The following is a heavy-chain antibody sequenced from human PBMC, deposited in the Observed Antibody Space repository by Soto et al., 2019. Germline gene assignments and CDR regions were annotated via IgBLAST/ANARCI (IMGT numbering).Heavy chain of an antibody. Sequence: GGSLRLSCAASGFVFGSYAMHWVRQAPGKGLEWVAVIMYDGNTEYYADSVKGRFTLSRDNSKNILSVQMNSLRAEDTAVYYCTRPTCDGGNCYFAHWGRGTLVTVSS. J-gene: IGHJ5*02. CDR3: TRPTCDGGNCYFAH. V-gene: IGHV3-30-3*01. CDR2: IMYDGNTE. CDR1: GFVFGSYA. D-gene: IGHD2-21*01.